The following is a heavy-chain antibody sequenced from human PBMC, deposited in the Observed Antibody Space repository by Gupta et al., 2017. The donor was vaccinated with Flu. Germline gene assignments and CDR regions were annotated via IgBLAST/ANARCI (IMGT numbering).Heavy chain of an antibody. CDR2: INSNSDAT. CDR3: TRKSWGSFDV. V-gene: IGHV1-2*04. D-gene: IGHD3-16*01. CDR1: GYTFTAYY. Sequence: QVQLVQSGAEVKKPGASVKVSCKASGYTFTAYYIHWVRQAPGQGLEWMGWINSNSDATSYAEKFQDWVTVTRDPSSSTAYIELSRLKVDDTAVYYCTRKSWGSFDVWGQGTRITVSS. J-gene: IGHJ3*01.